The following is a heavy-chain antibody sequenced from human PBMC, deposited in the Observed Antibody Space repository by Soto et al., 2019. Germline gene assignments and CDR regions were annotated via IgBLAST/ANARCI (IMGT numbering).Heavy chain of an antibody. CDR1: GGTFSSYA. D-gene: IGHD3-3*01. V-gene: IGHV1-69*01. J-gene: IGHJ5*02. CDR2: IIPIFGTA. CDR3: ASSQYYDFWSGYWWFDP. Sequence: QVQLVQSGAEVKKPGSSVKVSCKASGGTFSSYAISWVRQAPGQGLEWMGGIIPIFGTANYAQKFQGRVTITADDSTSTAYMELSSLRSEDTAVYYCASSQYYDFWSGYWWFDPWGQGTLVTVSS.